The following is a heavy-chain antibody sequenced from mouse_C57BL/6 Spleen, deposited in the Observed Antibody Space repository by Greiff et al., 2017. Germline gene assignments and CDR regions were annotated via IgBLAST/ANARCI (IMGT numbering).Heavy chain of an antibody. CDR1: GFTFSSYG. CDR3: ARPDYYGSSYNWYFDV. D-gene: IGHD1-1*01. Sequence: EVKVEESGGDLVKPGGSLKLSCAASGFTFSSYGMSWVRQTPDKRLEWVATISSGGSYTYYPDSVKGRFTISRDNAKTTLYLHMSSLKSEDTAMYYCARPDYYGSSYNWYFDVWGTGTTVTVSS. CDR2: ISSGGSYT. V-gene: IGHV5-6*02. J-gene: IGHJ1*03.